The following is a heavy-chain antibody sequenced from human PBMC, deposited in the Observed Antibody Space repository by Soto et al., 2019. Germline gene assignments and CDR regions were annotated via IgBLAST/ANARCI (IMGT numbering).Heavy chain of an antibody. J-gene: IGHJ5*02. Sequence: GGSLRLSCAASGFTFSSYSMNWVRQAPGKGLEWVAVISYDGSNKYYADSVKGRFTISRDNSKNTLYLQMNSLRAEDTAVYYCARVATAMVSSHWFDPWGQGTLVTVSS. CDR3: ARVATAMVSSHWFDP. CDR2: ISYDGSNK. V-gene: IGHV3-30*03. D-gene: IGHD5-18*01. CDR1: GFTFSSYS.